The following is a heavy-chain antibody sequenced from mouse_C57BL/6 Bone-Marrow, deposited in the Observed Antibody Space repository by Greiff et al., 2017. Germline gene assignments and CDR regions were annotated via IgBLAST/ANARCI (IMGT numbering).Heavy chain of an antibody. J-gene: IGHJ1*03. Sequence: VQLQQPGAELVRPGSSVKLSCKASGYTFTSYWMHWVKQRPIQGLEWIGNIAPSDSETHYNQKFKDQATLTVDKSSSTAYMQLSSLTSEDSAVYDCARPTRGWYFDVWGRGTTVTGCS. CDR3: ARPTRGWYFDV. D-gene: IGHD1-1*01. V-gene: IGHV1-52*01. CDR2: IAPSDSET. CDR1: GYTFTSYW.